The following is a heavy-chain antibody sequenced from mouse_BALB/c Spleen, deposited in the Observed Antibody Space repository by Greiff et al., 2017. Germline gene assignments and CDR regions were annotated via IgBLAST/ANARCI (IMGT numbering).Heavy chain of an antibody. J-gene: IGHJ2*01. CDR1: GFTFKDYY. Sequence: VQLQQSGAELVRPGALVKLSCKASGFTFKDYYMHWVKQRPEQGLEWIGWIDPENGNTIYNPKFQGKASIPADTSSNTAYLQLSSLTSEAPAVYYCANYGNYGYWGQGTTLTGSS. D-gene: IGHD2-1*01. CDR2: IDPENGNT. CDR3: ANYGNYGY. V-gene: IGHV14-1*02.